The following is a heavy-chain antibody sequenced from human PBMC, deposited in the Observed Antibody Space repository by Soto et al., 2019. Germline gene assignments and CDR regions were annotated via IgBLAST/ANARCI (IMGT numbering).Heavy chain of an antibody. CDR2: IYWNGNE. J-gene: IGHJ4*02. CDR1: GFSLSSNGVG. Sequence: QITLKESGPTLVKPTQTLTLTCTFSGFSLSSNGVGVGWIRQPPGKALEWLALIYWNGNERYSPSLKSRLTITKDTPQSQVVLTGTNMDPVDTATYYCAHLLGGCPPTICSHLRFDSWGQGPLVTVSS. V-gene: IGHV2-5*01. D-gene: IGHD2-2*01. CDR3: AHLLGGCPPTICSHLRFDS.